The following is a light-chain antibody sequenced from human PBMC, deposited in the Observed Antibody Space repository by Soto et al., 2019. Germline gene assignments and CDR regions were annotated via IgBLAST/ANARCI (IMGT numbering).Light chain of an antibody. CDR3: QQYGSSGT. Sequence: EIVLTQSPATLSLSPGARPTRSSRVSQSVSSYLAWYQQKPGQAPRLLIYGASNRATGIPDRFSGSGSGTDFTLTISRLEHEDFAVYYCQQYGSSGTFGQGTKVDI. CDR2: GAS. V-gene: IGKV3-20*01. J-gene: IGKJ1*01. CDR1: QSVSSY.